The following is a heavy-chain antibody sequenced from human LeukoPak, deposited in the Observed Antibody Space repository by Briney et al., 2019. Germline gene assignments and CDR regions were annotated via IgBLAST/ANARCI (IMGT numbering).Heavy chain of an antibody. CDR2: IIPIFGTA. D-gene: IGHD3-10*01. CDR3: ASLAVGSGSYYTTHGFDY. V-gene: IGHV1-69*05. Sequence: SVKVSCKASGGTFSSYAISWVRQAPGQGLEWMGGIIPIFGTANYAQKFQGRVTITTDESTSTAYMELSSLRSEDTAVYYCASLAVGSGSYYTTHGFDYWGQGTLVTVSS. J-gene: IGHJ4*02. CDR1: GGTFSSYA.